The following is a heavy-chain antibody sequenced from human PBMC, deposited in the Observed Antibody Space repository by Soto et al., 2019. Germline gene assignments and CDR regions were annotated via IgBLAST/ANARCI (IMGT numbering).Heavy chain of an antibody. CDR1: GFTVSSNY. J-gene: IGHJ4*02. CDR2: IYSGGST. V-gene: IGHV3-53*01. Sequence: EVQLVESGGGLIQPGGSLRLSCAASGFTVSSNYMSWVRQAPGKGLEWVSVIYSGGSTYYADSVKGRFTISRDNSKNTLYLQMHSLRAEDTAVYYCASTYNWNSMTEAWFFDYWGQGTLVTVSS. D-gene: IGHD1-7*01. CDR3: ASTYNWNSMTEAWFFDY.